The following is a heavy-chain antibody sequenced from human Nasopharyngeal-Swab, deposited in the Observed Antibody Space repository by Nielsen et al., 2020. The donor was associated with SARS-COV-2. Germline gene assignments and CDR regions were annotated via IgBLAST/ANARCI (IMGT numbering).Heavy chain of an antibody. Sequence: WIRQPPGKGLEWIGKIYHSGSTNYNPSLKSRVTISVDKSKNQFSLKLSSVTAADTAAYYCARGSSDYVPYFDYWGQGTLVTVSS. J-gene: IGHJ4*02. V-gene: IGHV4-4*02. D-gene: IGHD4-17*01. CDR3: ARGSSDYVPYFDY. CDR2: IYHSGST.